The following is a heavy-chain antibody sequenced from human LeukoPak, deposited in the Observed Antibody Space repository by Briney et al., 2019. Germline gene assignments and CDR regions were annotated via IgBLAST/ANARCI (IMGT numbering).Heavy chain of an antibody. D-gene: IGHD5-12*01. J-gene: IGHJ4*02. Sequence: ASVKVSCKTSGYTFTDYYLHWVRQAPGQGLEWVGWIHPNTGATHHAQKFQGRLTMTRDTSISTVYMELTRLRSDDTAVYYFARDMGRYSGYDYDYWGQGTLVTASS. V-gene: IGHV1-2*02. CDR1: GYTFTDYY. CDR2: IHPNTGAT. CDR3: ARDMGRYSGYDYDY.